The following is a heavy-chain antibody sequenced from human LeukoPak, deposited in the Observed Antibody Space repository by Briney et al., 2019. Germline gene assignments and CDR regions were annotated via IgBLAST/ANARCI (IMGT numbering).Heavy chain of an antibody. CDR3: ARSGGNAPYSFISLDY. CDR2: IYYTGII. D-gene: IGHD4-23*01. J-gene: IGHJ4*02. CDR1: GDSITSHY. V-gene: IGHV4-59*11. Sequence: PSETLSLTCNVSGDSITSHYWNWIRQPPGKGLEWIGYIYYTGIIKYNPSLKSRVTISGETSKNQFSLKLSSVTAADTAVYYCARSGGNAPYSFISLDYWGQGMLVIVSS.